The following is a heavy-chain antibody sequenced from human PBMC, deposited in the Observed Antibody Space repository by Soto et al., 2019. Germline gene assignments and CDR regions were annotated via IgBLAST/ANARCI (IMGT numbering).Heavy chain of an antibody. D-gene: IGHD3-22*01. J-gene: IGHJ4*02. CDR3: ARDYDNSGYIIFDY. CDR1: GYSLSNYG. CDR2: ISGYNGNT. Sequence: ASVKVSCKASGYSLSNYGLNWVRQAPGQGLEWMGWISGYNGNTNYAQKFQGRLIMTTDTSTSTAYMELRSLTSDDTAVYYCARDYDNSGYIIFDYGGKETRFTVPS. V-gene: IGHV1-18*01.